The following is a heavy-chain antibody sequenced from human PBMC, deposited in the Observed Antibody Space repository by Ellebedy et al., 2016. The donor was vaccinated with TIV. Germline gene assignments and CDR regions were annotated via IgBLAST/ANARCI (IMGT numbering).Heavy chain of an antibody. CDR3: ARDLQVGYDILTGYITGGMDV. Sequence: GGSLRLSXAASGFTFSSYGMNWVRQAPGKGLEWVSSISSSSSYIYYADSVKGRFTISRDNAKNSLYLQMNSLRAEDTAVYYCARDLQVGYDILTGYITGGMDVWGQGTTVTVSS. J-gene: IGHJ6*02. V-gene: IGHV3-21*01. D-gene: IGHD3-9*01. CDR1: GFTFSSYG. CDR2: ISSSSSYI.